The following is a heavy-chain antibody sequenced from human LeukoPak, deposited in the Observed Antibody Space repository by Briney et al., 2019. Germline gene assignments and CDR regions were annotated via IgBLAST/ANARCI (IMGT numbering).Heavy chain of an antibody. V-gene: IGHV3-48*03. D-gene: IGHD3-10*01. J-gene: IGHJ6*02. CDR1: VFTFSSYE. CDR3: ASEVVRGPWQSMDV. Sequence: GGSLRLSCAASVFTFSSYEMNWRRQAPGKGREWVSYISSSGSTIYYADSVKGRFTISRDNAKNSLYLQMNSLRAEDTAVYYCASEVVRGPWQSMDVWGQGTTVTVSS. CDR2: ISSSGSTI.